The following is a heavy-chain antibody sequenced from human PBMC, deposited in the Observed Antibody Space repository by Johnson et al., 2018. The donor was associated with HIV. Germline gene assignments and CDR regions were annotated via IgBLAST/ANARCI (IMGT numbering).Heavy chain of an antibody. CDR2: ISWDGGST. CDR3: AVLCSGCADAFDM. CDR1: GFTFDDYT. V-gene: IGHV3-43*01. J-gene: IGHJ3*02. D-gene: IGHD3-16*01. Sequence: VQLVESGGGVVQPGRSLRLSCAASGFTFDDYTMHWVRQAPGKGLEWVSLISWDGGSTYYADSVKGRFTISRDNSKNTLHLQMNTVRDEDTAIYYCAVLCSGCADAFDMWGQGTMVTVS.